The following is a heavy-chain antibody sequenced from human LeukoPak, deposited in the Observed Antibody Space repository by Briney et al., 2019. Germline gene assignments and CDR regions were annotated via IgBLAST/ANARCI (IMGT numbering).Heavy chain of an antibody. CDR1: GFTFSSYS. CDR2: ISSGSSFK. V-gene: IGHV3-21*01. J-gene: IGHJ4*02. D-gene: IGHD5-12*01. CDR3: AREARGYSGYDYGDY. Sequence: PGGSLRLSCAASGFTFSSYSMNWVRQAPGKGLEWVSSISSGSSFKYYSDSVKGRFTISRDNAKNSLNLQMNSLRAEDTAVYYCAREARGYSGYDYGDYWGQGTLVTVSS.